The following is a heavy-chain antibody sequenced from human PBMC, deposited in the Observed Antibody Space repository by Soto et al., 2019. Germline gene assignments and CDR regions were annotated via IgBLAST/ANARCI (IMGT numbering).Heavy chain of an antibody. V-gene: IGHV3-74*01. CDR2: IYFDGITT. Sequence: PWGSLRLSCTASGFTFNTHWMHWVRQAPGKGLVWVSRIYFDGITTNYADSVKGRLTVSRDNAKNTVYLHVNTLRDEDTAVYYCARGGAMGVDYWGQGTLVTVSS. CDR3: ARGGAMGVDY. D-gene: IGHD1-26*01. J-gene: IGHJ4*02. CDR1: GFTFNTHW.